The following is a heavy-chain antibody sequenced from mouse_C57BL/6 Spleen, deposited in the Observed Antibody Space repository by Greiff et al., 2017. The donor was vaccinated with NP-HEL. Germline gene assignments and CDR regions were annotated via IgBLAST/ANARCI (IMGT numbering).Heavy chain of an antibody. CDR1: GYAFSSSW. CDR2: IYPGDGDT. CDR3: ARPGSSPFTY. V-gene: IGHV1-82*01. Sequence: VQLQQSGPELVKPGASVKISCKASGYAFSSSWMNWVKQRPGKGLEWIGRIYPGDGDTNYNGKFKGKATLTADKSSSTAYMQLSSLTSEDSAVYFCARPGSSPFTYWGQGTLVTVSA. J-gene: IGHJ3*01. D-gene: IGHD1-1*01.